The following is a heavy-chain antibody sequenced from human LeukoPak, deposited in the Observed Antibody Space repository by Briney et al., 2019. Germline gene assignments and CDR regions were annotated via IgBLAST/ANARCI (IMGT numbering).Heavy chain of an antibody. CDR1: GFTFSSYA. J-gene: IGHJ4*02. V-gene: IGHV3-30-3*01. CDR3: ARAGIAVAGAYFDY. Sequence: PGGSLRLSCAASGFTFSSYAMSWVRQAPGKGLEWVAVISYDGSNKYYADSVKGRFTISRDNSKNTLYLQMNSLRAEDTAVYYCARAGIAVAGAYFDYWGQGTLVTVSS. CDR2: ISYDGSNK. D-gene: IGHD6-19*01.